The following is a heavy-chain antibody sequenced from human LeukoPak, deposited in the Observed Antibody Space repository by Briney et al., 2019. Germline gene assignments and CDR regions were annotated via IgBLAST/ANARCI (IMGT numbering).Heavy chain of an antibody. J-gene: IGHJ3*02. CDR3: ARIWLRAFDI. Sequence: GESLKISXKGSGYSFXXXXXXXARQXPGXXLEWMGXXXXXXXXXXXXXXXXXXXXXXXXKSISTAYLQWSSLKASDTAMYYCARIWLRAFDIWGQGTMVTVSS. D-gene: IGHD3-16*01. CDR1: GYSFXXXX. CDR2: XXXXXXXX. V-gene: IGHV5-51*01.